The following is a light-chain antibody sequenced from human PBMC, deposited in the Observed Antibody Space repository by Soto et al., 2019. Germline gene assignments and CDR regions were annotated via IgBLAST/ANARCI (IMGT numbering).Light chain of an antibody. Sequence: QSVLTQPPSVSGAPGQRVTISCTGSSSNIGAGYDVHWYQQLPGTAPKLLIYGNSNRPSGVPDRFSGSKSGTSASLAITGLRAGDEADYYGQSYDSSLSGWVFGGGTKLTVL. CDR2: GNS. CDR3: QSYDSSLSGWV. V-gene: IGLV1-40*01. J-gene: IGLJ3*02. CDR1: SSNIGAGYD.